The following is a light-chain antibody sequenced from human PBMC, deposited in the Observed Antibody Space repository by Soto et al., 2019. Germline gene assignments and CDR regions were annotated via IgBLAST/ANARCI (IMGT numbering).Light chain of an antibody. V-gene: IGKV1-5*03. J-gene: IGKJ5*01. CDR3: QQYSTYPIT. CDR2: KAS. CDR1: QSVTTW. Sequence: DIQMTQSPSTLSASVGDRVTITCRASQSVTTWLAWYQQKPGKAPKLLIYKASNSESGLPSRFTGSGSGTEFTINISILQSDDFATYYCQQYSTYPITFGQGTRLEIK.